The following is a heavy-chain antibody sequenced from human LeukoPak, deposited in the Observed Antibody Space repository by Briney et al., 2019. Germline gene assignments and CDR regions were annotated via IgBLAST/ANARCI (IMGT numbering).Heavy chain of an antibody. CDR1: GFTFSSYG. Sequence: QPGGSLRLSCAASGFTFSSYGLHWVRQAPGKGLEWVAFIRYDGSKIFYEESVKGRFTISRDNSKNTVYLQMKGLRAEDTAVYHCAREWFGESHFDYWGQGTLVTVSS. V-gene: IGHV3-30*02. J-gene: IGHJ4*02. CDR2: IRYDGSKI. CDR3: AREWFGESHFDY. D-gene: IGHD3-10*01.